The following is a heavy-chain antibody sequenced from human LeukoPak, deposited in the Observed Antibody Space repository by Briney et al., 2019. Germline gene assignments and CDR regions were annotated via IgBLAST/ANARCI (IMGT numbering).Heavy chain of an antibody. V-gene: IGHV3-33*01. CDR3: ARDRTSSWYGPIDY. D-gene: IGHD6-13*01. Sequence: GGSLRLSCAASGFTFSSYGMHWVRQAPGKGLEWVAVIWYDGSNKYYADSVKGRFTISRDNSENTLYLQMNSLRAEDTAVYYCARDRTSSWYGPIDYWGQGTLVTVSS. CDR1: GFTFSSYG. CDR2: IWYDGSNK. J-gene: IGHJ4*02.